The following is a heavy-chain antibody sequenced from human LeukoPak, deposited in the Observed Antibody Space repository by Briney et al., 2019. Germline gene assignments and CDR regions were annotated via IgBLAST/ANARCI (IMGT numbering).Heavy chain of an antibody. CDR3: AREGDSSGYYIDY. J-gene: IGHJ4*02. Sequence: GGSLRLSCAASGFTFSSYGMHWVRQAPGKGLEWVAFIRYDGSNKYYADSVKGRFTISRDNSKNTLYLQMNSLRAEDTAVYYCAREGDSSGYYIDYWGQGTLVTVSS. D-gene: IGHD3-22*01. V-gene: IGHV3-30*02. CDR1: GFTFSSYG. CDR2: IRYDGSNK.